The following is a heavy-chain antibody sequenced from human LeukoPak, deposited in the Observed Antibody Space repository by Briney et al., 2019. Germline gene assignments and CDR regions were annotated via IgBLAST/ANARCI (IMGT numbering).Heavy chain of an antibody. CDR1: GFTFSSYA. Sequence: GRSLRLSCAASGFTFSSYAMHWVRQAPGKGLEWVAVISYDGSNKYYADSVKGRFTISRDNSKNTLYLRMNSLRAEDTAVYYCARDAVAAAGNPLDYWGQGTLVTVSS. D-gene: IGHD6-13*01. V-gene: IGHV3-30-3*01. CDR2: ISYDGSNK. J-gene: IGHJ4*02. CDR3: ARDAVAAAGNPLDY.